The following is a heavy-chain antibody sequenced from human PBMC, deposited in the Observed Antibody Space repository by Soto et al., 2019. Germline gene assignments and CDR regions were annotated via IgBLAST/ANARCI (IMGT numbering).Heavy chain of an antibody. CDR1: GYSFTSYW. J-gene: IGHJ6*02. Sequence: PGESLKISCKGSGYSFTSYWIGWVRQMPGKGLEWMGIIYPGDSDTRYSPYFQGQVTISADKSISTAYLQWSSLKASDTAMYYCARQAVAYYYGMDVWGQGNPVTVS. CDR2: IYPGDSDT. CDR3: ARQAVAYYYGMDV. V-gene: IGHV5-51*01. D-gene: IGHD6-19*01.